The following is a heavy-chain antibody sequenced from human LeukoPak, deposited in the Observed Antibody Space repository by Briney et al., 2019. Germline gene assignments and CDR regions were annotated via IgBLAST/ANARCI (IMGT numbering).Heavy chain of an antibody. J-gene: IGHJ3*02. CDR3: ARDRGVAGGNAFDI. V-gene: IGHV4-59*01. CDR2: IYYSGST. CDR1: GGSISNYY. D-gene: IGHD6-19*01. Sequence: SETLSLTCTVSGGSISNYYWSWIRQPPGKGLEWIGYIYYSGSTNYNPSLKSRVTISVDTSKDQFSLKLSSVTAADTAVYYCARDRGVAGGNAFDIRGQGTMVTVSS.